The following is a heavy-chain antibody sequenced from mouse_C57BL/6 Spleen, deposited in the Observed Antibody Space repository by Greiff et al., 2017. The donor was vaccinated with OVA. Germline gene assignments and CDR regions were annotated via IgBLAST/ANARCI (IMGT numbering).Heavy chain of an antibody. CDR3: ARYKNPITTVVAKDAMDY. J-gene: IGHJ4*01. V-gene: IGHV7-3*01. CDR1: GFTFTDYY. Sequence: EVKLMESGGGLVQPGGSLSLSCAASGFTFTDYYMSWVRQPPGKALEWLGSIRNKANGYTTEYSASVKGRFTISRDNSQSILYLQMNALRAEDSATYYCARYKNPITTVVAKDAMDYWGQGTSVTVSS. CDR2: IRNKANGYTT. D-gene: IGHD1-1*01.